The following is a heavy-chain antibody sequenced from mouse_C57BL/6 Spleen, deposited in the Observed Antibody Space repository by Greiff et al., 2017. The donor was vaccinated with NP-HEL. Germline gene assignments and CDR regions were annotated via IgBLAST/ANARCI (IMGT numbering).Heavy chain of an antibody. V-gene: IGHV10-3*01. Sequence: EVQVVESGGGLVQPKGSLKLSCAASGFTFNTYAMHWVRQAPGKGLEWVARIRSKSSNYATYYADSVKDRFTISRDDSQSMLYLQMNNLKTEDTAMYYCVRERDYYSNYDWYFDVWGTGTTVTVSS. CDR3: VRERDYYSNYDWYFDV. CDR2: IRSKSSNYAT. J-gene: IGHJ1*03. D-gene: IGHD2-5*01. CDR1: GFTFNTYA.